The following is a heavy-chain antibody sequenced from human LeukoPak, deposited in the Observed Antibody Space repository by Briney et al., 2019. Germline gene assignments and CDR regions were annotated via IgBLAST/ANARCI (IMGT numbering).Heavy chain of an antibody. J-gene: IGHJ5*02. CDR1: GFTFSSYA. V-gene: IGHV3-30-3*01. Sequence: GGSLRLSCAASGFTFSSYAMHWVRQAPDKGLEWVAVISYDGSNKYYADSVKGRFTISRDNSKNTLYLQMDSLRAEDTAVYYCASGGDSSWGQGTLVTVSS. D-gene: IGHD5-18*01. CDR2: ISYDGSNK. CDR3: ASGGDSS.